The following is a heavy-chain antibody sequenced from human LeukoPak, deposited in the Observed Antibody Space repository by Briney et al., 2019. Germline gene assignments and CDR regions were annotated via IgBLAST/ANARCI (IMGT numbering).Heavy chain of an antibody. CDR1: GFTFSSYE. CDR3: ARSFWIDLEYYSNGLDV. V-gene: IGHV3-23*01. CDR2: ISGSGDST. J-gene: IGHJ6*02. Sequence: GGSLRLSCAGSGFTFSSYELTWVRQAPGQGLERVSAISGSGDSTYYADSVKGRFTISRDNTKNTLRLQMNSMRAEDTAVYYCARSFWIDLEYYSNGLDVWGQGTTVTVSS. D-gene: IGHD1-1*01.